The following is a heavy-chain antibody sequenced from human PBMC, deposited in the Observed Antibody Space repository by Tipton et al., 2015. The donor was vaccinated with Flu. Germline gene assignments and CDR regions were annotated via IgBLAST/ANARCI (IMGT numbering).Heavy chain of an antibody. CDR3: AKEEGYCSSTSCQITYYYYGMGV. Sequence: QVQLVQSGGGVVQPGGSLRLSCAASGFTFSSYGMHWVRQAPGKGLEWVAFIRYDGSNKYYADSVKGRFTISRDNSKNTLYLQMNSLRAEDTAVYYCAKEEGYCSSTSCQITYYYYGMGVWGQGTTVTVSS. D-gene: IGHD2-2*01. V-gene: IGHV3-30*02. CDR1: GFTFSSYG. J-gene: IGHJ6*02. CDR2: IRYDGSNK.